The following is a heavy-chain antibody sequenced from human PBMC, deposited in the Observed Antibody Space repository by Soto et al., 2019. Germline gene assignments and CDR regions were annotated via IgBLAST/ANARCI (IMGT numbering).Heavy chain of an antibody. Sequence: GGSLRLSWAASGCTFSSYWMTWARQAPGKGLEWVANIKQDGSEKYYVDSVRGRLTISRDNAKNSLYLQMNSLRAEDTAMYYCTRADLTVTLSVFDPWGQGTLVTVSS. J-gene: IGHJ5*02. CDR3: TRADLTVTLSVFDP. D-gene: IGHD4-17*01. V-gene: IGHV3-7*01. CDR2: IKQDGSEK. CDR1: GCTFSSYW.